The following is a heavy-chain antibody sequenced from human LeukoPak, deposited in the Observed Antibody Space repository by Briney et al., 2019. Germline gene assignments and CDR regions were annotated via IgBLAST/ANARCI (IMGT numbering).Heavy chain of an antibody. J-gene: IGHJ4*02. CDR3: ARDRHDYYDSSGYPY. D-gene: IGHD3-22*01. V-gene: IGHV1-18*01. Sequence: ASVKVSCKASGYTFTSYGISWVRQAHGQGLEWMGWISAYNGNTNYAQKLQGRVTMTTDTSTSTAYMELRSLRSDDTAVYYCARDRHDYYDSSGYPYWGQGTLVTVSS. CDR1: GYTFTSYG. CDR2: ISAYNGNT.